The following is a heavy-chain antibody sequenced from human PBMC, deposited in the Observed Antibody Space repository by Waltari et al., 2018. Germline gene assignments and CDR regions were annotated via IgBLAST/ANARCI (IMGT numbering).Heavy chain of an antibody. CDR3: ARPQWELPGGDAFDI. CDR2: IYPADSDT. J-gene: IGHJ3*02. Sequence: VQLLQSGPEVTKPGESLTISCKGSGYSFASYWIGRVRQMPGKGLEWMGIIYPADSDTRYSPSFQGQVTISADKSISTAYLQWSSLKASDTAMYYCARPQWELPGGDAFDIWGQGTMVTVSS. V-gene: IGHV5-51*03. CDR1: GYSFASYW. D-gene: IGHD1-26*01.